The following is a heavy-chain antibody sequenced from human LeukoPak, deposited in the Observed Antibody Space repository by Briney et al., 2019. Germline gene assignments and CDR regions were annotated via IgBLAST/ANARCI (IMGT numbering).Heavy chain of an antibody. CDR2: ISGSGVTT. V-gene: IGHV3-23*01. Sequence: GGSLRLSCAASGFTFSSYAMGWVRQAPGKGLEWVSAISGSGVTTYYVDSLKGRFTISRDNSKNTLYLQMNSLRAEDTAVYYCAKENRIVVRDAFDIWGQGTMVTVSS. CDR1: GFTFSSYA. CDR3: AKENRIVVRDAFDI. D-gene: IGHD3-22*01. J-gene: IGHJ3*02.